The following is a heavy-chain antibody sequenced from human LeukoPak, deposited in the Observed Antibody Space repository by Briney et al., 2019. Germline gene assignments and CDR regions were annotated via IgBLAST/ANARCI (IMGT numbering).Heavy chain of an antibody. V-gene: IGHV4-30-4*01. CDR3: ARSDSSGYAIDY. Sequence: SETLSLTCTVSGGSISSGDYYWSWIRQPPGKGLEWIGYIYYSGSTYYNPSLKSRVTISVDRSKNQFSLKLSSVTAADTAVYYCARSDSSGYAIDYWGQGTLVTVSS. CDR1: GGSISSGDYY. J-gene: IGHJ4*02. D-gene: IGHD3-22*01. CDR2: IYYSGST.